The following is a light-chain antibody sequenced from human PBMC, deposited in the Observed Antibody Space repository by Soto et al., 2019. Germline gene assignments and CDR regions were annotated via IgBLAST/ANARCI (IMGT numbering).Light chain of an antibody. J-gene: IGKJ5*01. CDR1: QSVSSN. Sequence: EIVLTQSPGTLSLSPGARAPLSCRASQSVSSNLAWYQQKPGQAPRLLIYGASTRATGIPARFSGSGSGTEFTPTISSLQSEDFAVYYCQQYNNWITFGQGTRLEIK. V-gene: IGKV3-15*01. CDR3: QQYNNWIT. CDR2: GAS.